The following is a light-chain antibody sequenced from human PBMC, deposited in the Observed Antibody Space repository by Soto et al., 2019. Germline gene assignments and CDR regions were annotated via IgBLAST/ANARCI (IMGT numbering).Light chain of an antibody. Sequence: EVVLTQSPGTLSLSPGERATLSCRTSQTVSSSYYLAWYQQKPGQAPRLLIYGASNRASVIPDRFSSGWSGTDFTLTISRLEPEDFAVSSCQQYVTSPPGYTFGQGTELRIK. J-gene: IGKJ2*01. CDR2: GAS. CDR1: QTVSSSYY. V-gene: IGKV3-20*01. CDR3: QQYVTSPPGYT.